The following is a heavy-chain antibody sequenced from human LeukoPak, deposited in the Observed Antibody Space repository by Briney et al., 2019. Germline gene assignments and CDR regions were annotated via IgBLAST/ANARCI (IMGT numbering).Heavy chain of an antibody. Sequence: SETLSLTCTVSGGSISSRTYYWGWIRQPPGKGLEWIGTIYYSGTPYYNPSLKSRVTISLDTSKNQFSLKLSSVTAADTAVYYCARGHCSGGSCYSAYYYYYYMDVWGKGTTVTVSS. CDR1: GGSISSRTYY. J-gene: IGHJ6*03. D-gene: IGHD2-15*01. V-gene: IGHV4-39*07. CDR3: ARGHCSGGSCYSAYYYYYYMDV. CDR2: IYYSGTP.